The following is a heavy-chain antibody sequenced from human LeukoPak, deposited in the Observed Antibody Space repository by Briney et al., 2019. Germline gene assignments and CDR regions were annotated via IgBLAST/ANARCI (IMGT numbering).Heavy chain of an antibody. CDR2: IYSDGITP. CDR1: GFTFSNFW. D-gene: IGHD6-19*01. CDR3: ARGGLVAGFDY. V-gene: IGHV3-74*01. Sequence: GGSLRLSCAASGFTFSNFWMHWVRQAPGKGLVWVSRIYSDGITPGYADSVKGRFTISRYNAKNTLYLQMNRLGAEATAMYYCARGGLVAGFDYWGHGALVTVSS. J-gene: IGHJ4*01.